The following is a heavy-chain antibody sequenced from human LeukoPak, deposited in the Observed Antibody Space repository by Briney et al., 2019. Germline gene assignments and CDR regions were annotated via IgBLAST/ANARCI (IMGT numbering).Heavy chain of an antibody. CDR2: INHSGST. D-gene: IGHD6-19*01. V-gene: IGHV4-34*01. Sequence: PSETLSLTCAVYGGSFSGYYWSWIRQPPGKGLEWIGEINHSGSTNYNPSLKSRVTISVDTSKNQFSLKLSSVTAADTAVYYCARDNGSGWYAWFDPWGQGTLVTVSS. J-gene: IGHJ5*02. CDR1: GGSFSGYY. CDR3: ARDNGSGWYAWFDP.